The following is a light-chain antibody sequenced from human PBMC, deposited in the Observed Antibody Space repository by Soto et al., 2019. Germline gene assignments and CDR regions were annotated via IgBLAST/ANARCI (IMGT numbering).Light chain of an antibody. Sequence: EIVMTQSPVTLSVSPGERATLSCRASESVSNNLAWYQQKPGQAPRLLISRASTRATGVPDRFSGSGSGTEFTLTISSLQSEDFAVYYCQQYNNWPRTFGQGTKVDI. V-gene: IGKV3-15*01. J-gene: IGKJ1*01. CDR3: QQYNNWPRT. CDR1: ESVSNN. CDR2: RAS.